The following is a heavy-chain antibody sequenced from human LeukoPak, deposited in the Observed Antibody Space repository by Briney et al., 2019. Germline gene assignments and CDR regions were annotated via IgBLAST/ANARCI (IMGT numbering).Heavy chain of an antibody. CDR1: GYSFTSYW. D-gene: IGHD3-22*01. Sequence: PGESLKISCKGSGYSFTSYWIGWVRQMPGKGLEWMGIIYPGDSDTRYSPSFQGQVTISADKSISTAHLQWSSLKASDTAMYYCARLFEGYDSSGYGYADAFDIWGQGTMVTVSS. V-gene: IGHV5-51*01. J-gene: IGHJ3*02. CDR2: IYPGDSDT. CDR3: ARLFEGYDSSGYGYADAFDI.